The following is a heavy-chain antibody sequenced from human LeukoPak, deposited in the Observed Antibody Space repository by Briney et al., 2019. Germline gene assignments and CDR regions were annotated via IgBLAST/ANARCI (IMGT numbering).Heavy chain of an antibody. CDR2: INTNTGNP. Sequence: ASVKVSCKASGYTFTSYAMNWVRQAPGQGLEWMGWINTNTGNPTYAQGFTGRFVFSLDTSVSTAYLQISSLKAEDTAVYYCARVDSSGYYRDIDYWGQGTLVTVSS. CDR1: GYTFTSYA. J-gene: IGHJ4*02. CDR3: ARVDSSGYYRDIDY. D-gene: IGHD3-22*01. V-gene: IGHV7-4-1*02.